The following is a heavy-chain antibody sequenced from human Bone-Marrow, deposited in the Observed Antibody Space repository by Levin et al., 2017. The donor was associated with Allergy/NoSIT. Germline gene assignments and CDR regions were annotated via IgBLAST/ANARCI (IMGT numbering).Heavy chain of an antibody. CDR2: ISGGGDRT. CDR3: GKDASIAVVADWFDP. Sequence: PGESLKISCAASGFTFRNYDMTWVRQAPGKGLEWVSSISGGGDRTYYADSVEGRFTISRDNSNNILHLDMNSLRAEDTAIYYCGKDASIAVVADWFDPRGQGILVTVSS. D-gene: IGHD6-19*01. J-gene: IGHJ5*02. CDR1: GFTFRNYD. V-gene: IGHV3-23*01.